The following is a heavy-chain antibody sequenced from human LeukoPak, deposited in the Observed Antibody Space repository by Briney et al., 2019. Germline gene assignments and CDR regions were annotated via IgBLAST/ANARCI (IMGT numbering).Heavy chain of an antibody. V-gene: IGHV4-59*01. Sequence: SETLSLTCTVSGGSISNDYWSWIRQPPGKGLEWIGYIFYSGSTNYNPSLKSRVTISVDTSKKQFSLKLSSATAADTAVYYCARVLDLSKRGLDAFDIWGQGTMVTVSS. CDR1: GGSISNDY. J-gene: IGHJ3*02. CDR2: IFYSGST. D-gene: IGHD3-16*01. CDR3: ARVLDLSKRGLDAFDI.